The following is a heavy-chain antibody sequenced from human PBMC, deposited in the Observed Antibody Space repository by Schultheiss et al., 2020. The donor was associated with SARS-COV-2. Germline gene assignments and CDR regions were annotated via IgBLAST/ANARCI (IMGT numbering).Heavy chain of an antibody. CDR1: GFTFISYA. D-gene: IGHD5-12*01. J-gene: IGHJ6*03. Sequence: GESLKISCEASGFTFISYAMTWVRQTPGKGLEWIAGISGTGSGTNYADSVKGRFTISRDNSKNTLYLQMNSLRVEDTSVYYCAKKGNIVASINYLYMDVWGKGITVTVSS. CDR3: AKKGNIVASINYLYMDV. CDR2: ISGTGSGT. V-gene: IGHV3-23*01.